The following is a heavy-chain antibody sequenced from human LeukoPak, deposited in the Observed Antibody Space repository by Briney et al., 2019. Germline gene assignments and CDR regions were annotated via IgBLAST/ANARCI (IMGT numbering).Heavy chain of an antibody. D-gene: IGHD2-21*01. J-gene: IGHJ4*02. Sequence: SETLSLTCTVSSGSISSYYWSWIRQPPGKGLEWIGYIYYSGNTNYNPSLKSRVTISVDTSKNQFSLKLSSVTAADTALYYCARGCGYFDYWGQGTLVTVSS. CDR1: SGSISSYY. CDR2: IYYSGNT. V-gene: IGHV4-59*01. CDR3: ARGCGYFDY.